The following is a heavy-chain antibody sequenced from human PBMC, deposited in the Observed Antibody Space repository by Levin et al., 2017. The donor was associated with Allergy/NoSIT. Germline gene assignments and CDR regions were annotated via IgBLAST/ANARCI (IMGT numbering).Heavy chain of an antibody. CDR2: ISGYNGNT. J-gene: IGHJ4*02. CDR1: GYTFNTYG. D-gene: IGHD3-16*02. Sequence: PMASVKVSCKASGYTFNTYGITWVRQAPGRGLEWMGWISGYNGNTHYAKNLQGRVTMTTDTSTSTAYMELRSLRSDDTAVYYCARDRRKISYGGIIEGAWGQGTQVTVSS. V-gene: IGHV1-18*01. CDR3: ARDRRKISYGGIIEGA.